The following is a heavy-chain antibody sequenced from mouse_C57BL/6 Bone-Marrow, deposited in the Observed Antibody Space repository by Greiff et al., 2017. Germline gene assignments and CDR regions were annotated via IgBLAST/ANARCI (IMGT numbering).Heavy chain of an antibody. CDR3: ASPYYYGSRGNY. J-gene: IGHJ2*01. V-gene: IGHV1-81*01. Sequence: VMLVESGAELARPGASVKLSCKASGYSFTSYGISWVKQRTGQGLEWIGEIYPRSGNTYYNEKFKGKATLTADKSSSTAYMELRSLTSEDSAVYFCASPYYYGSRGNYWGQGTTLTVSS. CDR2: IYPRSGNT. CDR1: GYSFTSYG. D-gene: IGHD1-1*01.